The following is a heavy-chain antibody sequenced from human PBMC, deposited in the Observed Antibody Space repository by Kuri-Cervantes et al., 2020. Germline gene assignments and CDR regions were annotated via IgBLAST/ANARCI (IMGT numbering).Heavy chain of an antibody. CDR1: GFSFDDYA. J-gene: IGHJ4*02. D-gene: IGHD6-19*01. V-gene: IGHV3-9*01. CDR3: AKDISIVLAGPTN. Sequence: SLKISCAASGFSFDDYAMHWVRQAPGKGLEWVSGISWNSGSIGYADSVKGRFTISRDNAKNSLYLQINSLRVEDTAWYYCAKDISIVLAGPTNWGQGTLVTVSS. CDR2: ISWNSGSI.